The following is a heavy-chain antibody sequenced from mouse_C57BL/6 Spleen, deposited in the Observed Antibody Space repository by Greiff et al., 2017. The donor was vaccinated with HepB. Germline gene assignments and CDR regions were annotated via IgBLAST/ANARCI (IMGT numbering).Heavy chain of an antibody. CDR3: AKEDYYGSSYVAY. J-gene: IGHJ3*01. D-gene: IGHD1-1*01. V-gene: IGHV2-5*01. CDR2: IWRGGST. Sequence: QVQLQQSGPGLVQPSQSLSITCTVSGFSFTSYGVHWVRQSPGKGLEWLGVIWRGGSTDYNAAFMSRLSITKDNSKSQVFFKMNSLQADDTAIYYCAKEDYYGSSYVAYWGQGTLVTVSA. CDR1: GFSFTSYG.